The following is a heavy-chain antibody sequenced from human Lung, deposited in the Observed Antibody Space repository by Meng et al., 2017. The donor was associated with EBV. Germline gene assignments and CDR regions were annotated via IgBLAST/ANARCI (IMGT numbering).Heavy chain of an antibody. CDR3: ARGIEVVGTGYF. CDR2: INPGNGIT. J-gene: IGHJ4*02. Sequence: QVQCFQSGAEVKKPSATVKSSCKASGYTFTTYPMQWVRQAPGQRPEWVGWINPGNGITKYSHKFQDRVTIIRDTSANTAYLELRSLRLEDTAVYYCARGIEVVGTGYFWGQGSLVTVSS. CDR1: GYTFTTYP. D-gene: IGHD6-19*01. V-gene: IGHV1-3*01.